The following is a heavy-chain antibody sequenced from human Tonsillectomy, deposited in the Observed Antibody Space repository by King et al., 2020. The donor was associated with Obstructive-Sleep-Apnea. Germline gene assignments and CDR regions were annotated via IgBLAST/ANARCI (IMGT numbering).Heavy chain of an antibody. CDR2: ISFDGSNK. J-gene: IGHJ3*02. D-gene: IGHD5-12*01. CDR1: GFTFSSYA. CDR3: AGDNLRGYGDAGDAFDI. V-gene: IGHV3-30-3*01. Sequence: VQLVESGGGVVQPGRSLRLSCAASGFTFSSYAMHWVRQAPGKGLEWVAVISFDGSNKYYADSVKGRFTISRDNSKNTLYLQVNSLRAEDTAVYYCAGDNLRGYGDAGDAFDIWGQGTMVTVSS.